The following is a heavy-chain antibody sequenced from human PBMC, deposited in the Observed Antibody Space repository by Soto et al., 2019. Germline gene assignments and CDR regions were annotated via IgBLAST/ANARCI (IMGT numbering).Heavy chain of an antibody. CDR2: ITVNGNT. D-gene: IGHD1-7*01. Sequence: SETLSLTCTVSGAYISDFSWSWIRQPAGKGLEWIGRITVNGNTQYNPSFRSRVTMSMDTSRDQFSLNLQSATAADTALYYCARESGENWTYEAHWGQGTLVTVSS. J-gene: IGHJ1*01. CDR1: GAYISDFS. CDR3: ARESGENWTYEAH. V-gene: IGHV4-4*07.